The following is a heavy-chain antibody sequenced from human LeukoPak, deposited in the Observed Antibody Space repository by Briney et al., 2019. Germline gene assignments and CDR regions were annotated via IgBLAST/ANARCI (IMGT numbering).Heavy chain of an antibody. J-gene: IGHJ4*02. CDR3: ARHRAYSSSSPFDY. Sequence: PSETLSLTCSVSGGSISSLYWSWIRQPPGEGLEWIEYIYYTGSTNYNPSLKSRVTMFVDMSKNQFSLRLSSVTAADTAVYYCARHRAYSSSSPFDYWGQGTLVTVSS. D-gene: IGHD6-6*01. V-gene: IGHV4-59*08. CDR1: GGSISSLY. CDR2: IYYTGST.